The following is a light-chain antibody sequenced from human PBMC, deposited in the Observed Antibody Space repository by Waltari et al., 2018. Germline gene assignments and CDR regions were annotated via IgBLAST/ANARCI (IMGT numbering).Light chain of an antibody. J-gene: IGKJ1*01. CDR1: QSVDDY. V-gene: IGKV3-11*01. CDR3: QQRRNWPPT. CDR2: DAS. Sequence: VLTQSPATLSLSPGERATLSCRASQSVDDYMAWYQQKPGQSPRLLSYDASTRATGIPIRFSGSGFGTDFTLPISSLEPDDFAHYYCQQRRNWPPTFGQGTKVEIK.